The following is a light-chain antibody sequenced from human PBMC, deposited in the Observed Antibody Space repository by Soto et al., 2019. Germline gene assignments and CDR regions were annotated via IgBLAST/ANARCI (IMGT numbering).Light chain of an antibody. CDR2: GAS. CDR3: QQHNNWPPWT. Sequence: DIVMTTSLATLSVSPFYIARLSVISSQSVSSNLAWYQQKPGQAPRLLIYGASTRATGIPARFSGSGSGTEFTLTIRSLQSEDFAVYYCQQHNNWPPWTFGEGTMGAIK. CDR1: QSVSSN. V-gene: IGKV3-15*01. J-gene: IGKJ1*01.